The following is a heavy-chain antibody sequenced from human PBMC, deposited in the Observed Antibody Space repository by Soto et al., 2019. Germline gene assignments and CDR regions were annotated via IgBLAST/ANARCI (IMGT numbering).Heavy chain of an antibody. D-gene: IGHD4-17*01. Sequence: SETLSLTCTVSGGSISSYYWSWIRQPPGKGLEWIGYIYYSGSTNYNPSLKSRVTISVDTSKNQFSLKLSSVTAADTAVYYCARTASIGDPPDYWGRGTLVTVSS. CDR2: IYYSGST. CDR1: GGSISSYY. J-gene: IGHJ4*02. CDR3: ARTASIGDPPDY. V-gene: IGHV4-59*01.